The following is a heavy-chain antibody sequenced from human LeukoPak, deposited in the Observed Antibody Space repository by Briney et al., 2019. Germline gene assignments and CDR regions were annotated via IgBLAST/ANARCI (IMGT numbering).Heavy chain of an antibody. CDR1: GGSISSGDYY. Sequence: PSETLSLTCTVSGGSISSGDYYWSWIRQPPGKGLEWIGYIYYSGSTYYNPSLKSRVTISVDTSKNQFSLKLSSVTAADTAVYYCARVYYGSGIISWFDPWGQGTLVTVSS. V-gene: IGHV4-30-4*02. CDR2: IYYSGST. J-gene: IGHJ5*02. CDR3: ARVYYGSGIISWFDP. D-gene: IGHD3-10*01.